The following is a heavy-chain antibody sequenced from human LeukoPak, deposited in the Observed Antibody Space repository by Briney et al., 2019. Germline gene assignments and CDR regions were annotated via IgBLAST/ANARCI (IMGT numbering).Heavy chain of an antibody. CDR3: ARIDYGGNYWYFDL. D-gene: IGHD4-23*01. CDR2: IYYSGST. CDR1: GGSISSGDYY. V-gene: IGHV4-30-4*01. J-gene: IGHJ2*01. Sequence: SQTLSLTCTVSGGSISSGDYYWSWIRQPPGKGLEWIGYIYYSGSTYYNPSLKSRVTISVDTSKNQFSLKLSSVTAAGTAVYYCARIDYGGNYWYFDLWGRGTLVTVSS.